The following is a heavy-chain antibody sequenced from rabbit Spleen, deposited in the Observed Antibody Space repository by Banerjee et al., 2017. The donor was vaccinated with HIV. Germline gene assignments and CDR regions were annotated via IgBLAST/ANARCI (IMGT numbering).Heavy chain of an antibody. Sequence: EESGGGLVKPEGSLTLTCKASGFDLSSYGVSWVRQVPGKGLEWIGYIDPVFGITNYATWVNGRFTISSHNAQNTLYLQLNSLTAADTATYFCVRGASSSGYYSLWGQGTLVTVS. CDR1: GFDLSSYG. D-gene: IGHD1-1*01. J-gene: IGHJ3*01. CDR3: VRGASSSGYYSL. CDR2: IDPVFGIT. V-gene: IGHV1S47*01.